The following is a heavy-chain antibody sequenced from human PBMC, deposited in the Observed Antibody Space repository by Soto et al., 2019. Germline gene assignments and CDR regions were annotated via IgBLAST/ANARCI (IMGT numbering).Heavy chain of an antibody. CDR2: INAGNGNT. V-gene: IGHV1-3*05. Sequence: QVQLVQSGAEEKKPGASVKVSCKASGYTFTSYALHWVRQAPGQRLEWMGWINAGNGNTKYSQKFQGRVTITRDTSASTAYMELSSLRSEDTAVYYCARAPSWWYFDLWGRGTLVTVSS. CDR3: ARAPSWWYFDL. CDR1: GYTFTSYA. J-gene: IGHJ2*01.